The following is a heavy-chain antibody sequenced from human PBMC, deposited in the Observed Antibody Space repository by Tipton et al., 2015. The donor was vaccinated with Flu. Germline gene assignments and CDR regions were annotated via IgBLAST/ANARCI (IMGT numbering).Heavy chain of an antibody. J-gene: IGHJ4*02. CDR3: ARGGDSRGWYTY. V-gene: IGHV4-34*01. CDR2: INHSGST. Sequence: LRLSCAVYGGSFSGYYWSWIRQPPGKGLEWIGEINHSGSTNYNPSLKSRVTISVDTSKNQFSLQLSSVTAADTAVYYCARGGDSRGWYTYWGQGTLVTVSS. D-gene: IGHD6-19*01. CDR1: GGSFSGYY.